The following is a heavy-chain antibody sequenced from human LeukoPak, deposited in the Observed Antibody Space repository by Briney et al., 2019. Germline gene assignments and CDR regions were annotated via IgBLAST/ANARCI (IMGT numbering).Heavy chain of an antibody. J-gene: IGHJ6*03. V-gene: IGHV4-38-2*02. CDR3: ARATYYFDGGDYLSRIYYYYIDV. CDR1: GYSISSGYY. Sequence: SETLSLTCTVSGYSISSGYYWGWIRQPPGKGLEWIGSMYHSGSTFYNPSLKSRVIISVDTSKNQFSLKLSSVTAADTAVYYCARATYYFDGGDYLSRIYYYYIDVWGKGTTVTVSS. D-gene: IGHD2-21*01. CDR2: MYHSGST.